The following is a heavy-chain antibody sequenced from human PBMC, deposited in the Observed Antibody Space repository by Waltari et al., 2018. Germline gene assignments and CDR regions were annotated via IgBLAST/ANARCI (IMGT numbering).Heavy chain of an antibody. D-gene: IGHD6-13*01. J-gene: IGHJ4*02. CDR1: GFPFSNNW. V-gene: IGHV3-7*01. CDR2: INQDGSEK. Sequence: EVQLVESGGGLVQPGGSLRLSCAAAGFPFSNNWMTWVRQASGKGLDWVANINQDGSEKYSVESVKGRFTISRDNAKNSLYLQLNSLRADDTAVYYCTRGGDDSSWYWRNWGQGTLVTVSS. CDR3: TRGGDDSSWYWRN.